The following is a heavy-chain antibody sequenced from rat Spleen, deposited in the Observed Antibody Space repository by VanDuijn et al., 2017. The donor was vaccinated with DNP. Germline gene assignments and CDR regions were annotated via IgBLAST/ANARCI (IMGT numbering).Heavy chain of an antibody. J-gene: IGHJ1*01. CDR1: GFTFRDYD. CDR3: TRDLITTYYWYFDF. V-gene: IGHV5-27*01. Sequence: EVQLVESGGGLVQPGRSLKLSCAASGFTFRDYDMAWVRQAPTKGLEWVACMSPTTRSSYYRDSVRGRFTISRDNAKSTLYLQMNSLRSEDTATYYCTRDLITTYYWYFDFWGPGTMVTVSS. D-gene: IGHD1-10*01. CDR2: MSPTTRSS.